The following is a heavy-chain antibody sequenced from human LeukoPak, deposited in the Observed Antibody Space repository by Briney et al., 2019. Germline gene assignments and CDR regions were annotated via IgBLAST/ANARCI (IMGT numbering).Heavy chain of an antibody. CDR2: ISANGEST. Sequence: GGSLRLSCAGSGFTFSNYDMSWVRQAPGKGLEWVSSISANGESTYHTDSVKGRLTTSRGNSKNTLYLHMNSLRAEDTALYYCAKDRGSGWYYFDYWGQGTLVTVSS. J-gene: IGHJ4*02. CDR3: AKDRGSGWYYFDY. D-gene: IGHD6-19*01. CDR1: GFTFSNYD. V-gene: IGHV3-23*01.